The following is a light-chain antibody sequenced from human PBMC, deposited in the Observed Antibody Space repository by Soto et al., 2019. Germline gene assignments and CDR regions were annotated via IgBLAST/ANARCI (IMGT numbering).Light chain of an antibody. J-gene: IGKJ4*01. CDR3: PHRNNWPPGAA. CDR2: GAS. V-gene: IGKV3-11*01. Sequence: EIVLTQSPATLSLSPGERATLSCRASQSVSTYLAWYQQKPGQAPRLPIYGASNRATCIPARLSGSGSATAFTLTISTLEPEDFEVYSCPHRNNWPPGAAFGGGTKVEIK. CDR1: QSVSTY.